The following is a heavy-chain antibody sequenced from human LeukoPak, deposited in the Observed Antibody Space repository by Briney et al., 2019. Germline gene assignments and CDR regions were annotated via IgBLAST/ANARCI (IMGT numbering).Heavy chain of an antibody. CDR1: GGSFSGYY. CDR3: ASGGITMVRGVINGYGMDV. V-gene: IGHV4-34*01. D-gene: IGHD3-10*01. Sequence: KPSETLSLTCAVYGGSFSGYYWSWIRQPPGKGLEWIGEINHSGSTNYNPSLKSRATISVDTSKNQFSLKLSSVTDADPAVYYCASGGITMVRGVINGYGMDVWGQGTTVTVSS. J-gene: IGHJ6*02. CDR2: INHSGST.